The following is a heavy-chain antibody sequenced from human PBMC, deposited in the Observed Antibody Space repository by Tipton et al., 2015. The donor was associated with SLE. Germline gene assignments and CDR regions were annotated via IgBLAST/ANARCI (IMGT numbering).Heavy chain of an antibody. Sequence: QSGAEVKKPGASVKVSCKASGYTFTNYGISWVRQAPGQGLEWMAWISTNSDNTDYAQKFQGRATMTIDTSTSTVYMDLRSLRSDDSAVYYCARTRSGRIYYFYGLDVWGQGTPVTVSS. V-gene: IGHV1-18*01. J-gene: IGHJ6*02. D-gene: IGHD5-12*01. CDR1: GYTFTNYG. CDR3: ARTRSGRIYYFYGLDV. CDR2: ISTNSDNT.